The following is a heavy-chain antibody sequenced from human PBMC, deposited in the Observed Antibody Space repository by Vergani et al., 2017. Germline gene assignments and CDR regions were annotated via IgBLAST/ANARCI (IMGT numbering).Heavy chain of an antibody. CDR2: IHTSGST. CDR3: AGGSCIGCRCYKPLFDD. V-gene: IGHV4-61*02. J-gene: IGHJ4*02. Sequence: QVQLQESGPGLVKPSQTLSLTCTVSGGSISSGSYYWSWIRQPAGKGLEWIGRIHTSGSTNYNPSLKSRVTMSEDTSKNQFSLNLTSVTAADTAVYFCAGGSCIGCRCYKPLFDDWGQGSLVTVSS. D-gene: IGHD2-15*01. CDR1: GGSISSGSYY.